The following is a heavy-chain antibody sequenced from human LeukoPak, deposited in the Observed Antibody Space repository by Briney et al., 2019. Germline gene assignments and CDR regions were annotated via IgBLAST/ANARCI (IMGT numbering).Heavy chain of an antibody. CDR3: ARSMTTVADDAFDI. D-gene: IGHD4-23*01. V-gene: IGHV7-4-1*02. Sequence: ASVKVSCKASGYTFTSYAMNWVRQAPGQGLEWMGWINTNTGNPTYAQGFTGRFVFSLDTSVSTAYLQISSLKAEDTAVYYCARSMTTVADDAFDIWGQGTMVTVSS. CDR2: INTNTGNP. J-gene: IGHJ3*02. CDR1: GYTFTSYA.